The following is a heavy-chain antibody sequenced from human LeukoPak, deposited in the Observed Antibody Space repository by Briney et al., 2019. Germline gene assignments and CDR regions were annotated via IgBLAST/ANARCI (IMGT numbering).Heavy chain of an antibody. CDR3: ARQLGYKDGDYEAYYFDY. J-gene: IGHJ4*02. D-gene: IGHD4-17*01. Sequence: KCGESLKISCKGSGYSFTDYWIGWVRQMPGKGLEWMGIIYPGDSDTRYSPSFQGQVTISADKSISTAYLQWSSLKASDTAMYYCARQLGYKDGDYEAYYFDYWGQGTLVTVSS. V-gene: IGHV5-51*01. CDR2: IYPGDSDT. CDR1: GYSFTDYW.